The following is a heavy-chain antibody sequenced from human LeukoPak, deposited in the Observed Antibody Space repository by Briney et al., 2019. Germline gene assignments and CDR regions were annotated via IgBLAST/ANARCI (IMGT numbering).Heavy chain of an antibody. CDR1: GFTFSSHW. CDR2: IKQDGSEK. CDR3: AREGQWFGELLGDY. V-gene: IGHV3-7*01. J-gene: IGHJ4*02. Sequence: GGSLRLSCAASGFTFSSHWMSWVRQAPGKGLEWVANIKQDGSEKYYVDSVKGRFTISRDNAKNSLYLQMNNLRAEDTAVYYCAREGQWFGELLGDYWGQGTLVTVSS. D-gene: IGHD3-10*01.